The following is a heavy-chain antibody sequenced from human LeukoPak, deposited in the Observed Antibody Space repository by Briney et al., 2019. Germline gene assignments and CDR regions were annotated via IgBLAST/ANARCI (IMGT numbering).Heavy chain of an antibody. CDR2: ISAYNGNT. D-gene: IGHD6-13*01. J-gene: IGHJ4*02. CDR1: GYTFTGYY. CDR3: ARGYSSSWYDY. V-gene: IGHV1-18*04. Sequence: ASVKVSCKASGYTFTGYYMHWVRQAPGQGLEWMGWISAYNGNTNYAQKLQGRVTMTTDTSTSTAYMELRSLRSDDTAVYYCARGYSSSWYDYWGQGTLVTVSS.